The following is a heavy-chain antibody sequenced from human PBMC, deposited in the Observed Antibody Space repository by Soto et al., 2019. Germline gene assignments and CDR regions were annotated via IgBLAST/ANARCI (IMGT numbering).Heavy chain of an antibody. CDR3: AKENYDILTGYYNGNDY. CDR1: GFTFSSYA. J-gene: IGHJ4*02. V-gene: IGHV3-23*01. D-gene: IGHD3-9*01. CDR2: ISGSGGST. Sequence: GGSLGLACAASGFTFSSYAMSWVRQDPGKGLEWVSAISGSGGSTYYADSVKGRFTISRDNSKNTLYLQMNSLRAEDTAVYYCAKENYDILTGYYNGNDYWGQGTLVTVSS.